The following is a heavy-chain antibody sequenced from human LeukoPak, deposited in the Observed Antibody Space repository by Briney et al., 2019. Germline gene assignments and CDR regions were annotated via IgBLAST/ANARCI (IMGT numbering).Heavy chain of an antibody. Sequence: GGSLRFCCAASGCTFSSYAMSWVRQAPGKGVEWVSAISGSCGSTYYADSVKGRFTISRDNSKNTLYLQMNSLRAEDTAVYYCAKDKASYCGGDCYSNYYYYMDVWGKGTTVTVSS. CDR2: ISGSCGST. V-gene: IGHV3-23*01. CDR3: AKDKASYCGGDCYSNYYYYMDV. CDR1: GCTFSSYA. D-gene: IGHD2-21*02. J-gene: IGHJ6*03.